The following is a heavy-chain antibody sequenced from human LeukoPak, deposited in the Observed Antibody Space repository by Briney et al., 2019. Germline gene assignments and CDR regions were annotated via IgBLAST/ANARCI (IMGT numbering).Heavy chain of an antibody. D-gene: IGHD6-13*01. J-gene: IGHJ4*02. CDR3: ARSPPYSSSWYGDFDY. Sequence: GGSLRLSCAASGFTFDYYWMHWVRQAPGKGLEWVSVIYSGGSTYYADSVKGRFTISRDNSKNTLYLQMNSLRAEDTAVYYCARSPPYSSSWYGDFDYWGQGTLVTVSS. CDR2: IYSGGST. CDR1: GFTFDYYW. V-gene: IGHV3-53*01.